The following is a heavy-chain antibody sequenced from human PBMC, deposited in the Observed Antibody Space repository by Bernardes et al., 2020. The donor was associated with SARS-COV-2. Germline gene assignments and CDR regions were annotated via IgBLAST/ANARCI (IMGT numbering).Heavy chain of an antibody. CDR3: AMDLSGPKDY. Sequence: GGSLRLSCAASGFTFDYYWMTWVRQAPGKGLEWVANIKQDGSEKNYVDSVKGRFTISRDNAKNTLYLQMDSLRVEDAGIYYCAMDLSGPKDYWGQGTLVTVSS. D-gene: IGHD2-8*02. CDR1: GFTFDYYW. J-gene: IGHJ4*02. V-gene: IGHV3-7*04. CDR2: IKQDGSEK.